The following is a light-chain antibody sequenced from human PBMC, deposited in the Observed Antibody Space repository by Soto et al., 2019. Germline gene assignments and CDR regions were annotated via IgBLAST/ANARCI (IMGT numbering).Light chain of an antibody. V-gene: IGLV1-47*01. CDR1: ASNIGSNS. J-gene: IGLJ1*01. Sequence: QSVLTQPPSASGTPGQRITISCSGSASNIGSNSVSWCQQFPGTAPKLLIYENNQRPSGVPDRFSGSKSGTSASLAISGLRSEDEADYYCAAWDDGLSGYYVFGTGTKVTVL. CDR3: AAWDDGLSGYYV. CDR2: ENN.